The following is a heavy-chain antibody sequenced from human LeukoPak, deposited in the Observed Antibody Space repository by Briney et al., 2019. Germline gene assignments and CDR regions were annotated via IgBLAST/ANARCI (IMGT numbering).Heavy chain of an antibody. V-gene: IGHV1-69*06. J-gene: IGHJ6*03. CDR1: GGTFSSYA. D-gene: IGHD2-2*01. CDR2: IIPIFGTA. CDR3: ARGRYQLLSLYYYYYYMDV. Sequence: SVKVSCKASGGTFSSYAISWVRQAPGQGLEWMGGIIPIFGTANYAQKFQGRVTITADKSTSTAYTELSSLRSEDTAVYYCARGRYQLLSLYYYYYYMDVWGKGTTVTVSS.